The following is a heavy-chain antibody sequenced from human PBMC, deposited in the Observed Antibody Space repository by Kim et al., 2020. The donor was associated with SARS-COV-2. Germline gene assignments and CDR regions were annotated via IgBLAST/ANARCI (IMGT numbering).Heavy chain of an antibody. CDR3: ARGPNYSPFDY. D-gene: IGHD4-4*01. CDR1: GFTLSSYE. Sequence: GGSLRLSCAASGFTLSSYEMNWVRQAPGKGLEWVSYIIGSGTTIYYADSVRGRFTISRDNDKNSLYLQMNSLRAEDTAVYYCARGPNYSPFDYWGQGTLVTVSS. V-gene: IGHV3-48*03. J-gene: IGHJ4*02. CDR2: IIGSGTTI.